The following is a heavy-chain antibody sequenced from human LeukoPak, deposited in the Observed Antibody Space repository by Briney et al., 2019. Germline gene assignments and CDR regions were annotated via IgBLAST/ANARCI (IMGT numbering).Heavy chain of an antibody. CDR3: ATGRGYSSSSDAFDI. D-gene: IGHD6-6*01. CDR2: FDPEDGET. CDR1: GYTLTELS. Sequence: GASVNVSCKVYGYTLTELSMHWVRQAPGKGLEWMGGFDPEDGETIYAQKFQGRVTKIEDTSTDTAYMELSSLRSEDTAVYYCATGRGYSSSSDAFDIWGQGTMVTVSS. J-gene: IGHJ3*02. V-gene: IGHV1-24*01.